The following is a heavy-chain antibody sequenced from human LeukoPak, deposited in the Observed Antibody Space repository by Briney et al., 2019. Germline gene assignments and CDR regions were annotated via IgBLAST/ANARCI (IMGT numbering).Heavy chain of an antibody. V-gene: IGHV1-8*01. Sequence: ASVKVSCEASGYTFTSYGINWVRQATGQGLEWMGWMNPNSGNTGYAQKVQGRVTMTRNTAISTAYMELSSLRSRGTAVYYCARGVVAVARIRRGYSMDVWGKGTTVTVSS. CDR3: ARGVVAVARIRRGYSMDV. D-gene: IGHD6-19*01. J-gene: IGHJ6*03. CDR1: GYTFTSYG. CDR2: MNPNSGNT.